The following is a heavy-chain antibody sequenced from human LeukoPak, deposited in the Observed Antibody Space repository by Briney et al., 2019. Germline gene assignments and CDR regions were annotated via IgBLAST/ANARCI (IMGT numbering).Heavy chain of an antibody. CDR1: GFTFSSYS. CDR3: ARDGSGWNYYYYYYMDV. J-gene: IGHJ6*03. V-gene: IGHV3-21*01. Sequence: PGGSLRLSCAASGFTFSSYSMNWVRQAPGKGREWVSSISSSSSYIYYADSVKGRFTISRDNAENSLYLQMNSLRAEDTAVYYCARDGSGWNYYYYYYMDVWGKGTTVTVSS. D-gene: IGHD6-19*01. CDR2: ISSSSSYI.